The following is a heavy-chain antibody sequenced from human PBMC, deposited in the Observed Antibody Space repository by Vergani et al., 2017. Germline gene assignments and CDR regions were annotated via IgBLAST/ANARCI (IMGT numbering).Heavy chain of an antibody. V-gene: IGHV3-30-3*01. Sequence: VQLLESGGGLVQPGGSLRLSCAASGFTFSSYAMHWVRQAPGKGLEWVAVISYDGSNKYYADSVKGRFTISRDNSKNPLYLQMNSLRAEDTAVYYCAIATPNRITMVRGVIMTQQPVDYYYYYIDVWGKGSTVTVSS. CDR1: GFTFSSYA. CDR2: ISYDGSNK. J-gene: IGHJ6*03. CDR3: AIATPNRITMVRGVIMTQQPVDYYYYYIDV. D-gene: IGHD3-10*01.